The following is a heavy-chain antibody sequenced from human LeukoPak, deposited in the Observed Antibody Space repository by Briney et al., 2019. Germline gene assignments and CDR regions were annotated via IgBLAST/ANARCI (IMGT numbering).Heavy chain of an antibody. J-gene: IGHJ4*02. CDR2: IYYSGST. V-gene: IGHV4-39*01. CDR1: GGSISSSSYY. CDR3: ATATGGTGTGDY. Sequence: KASETLSLTCTVSGGSISSSSYYWGWIRQPPGKGLEWIGSIYYSGSTYYNPSLKSRVTISVDTSKNQFSLKLSSVTAADTAVYYCATATGGTGTGDYWGQGTLVTVSS. D-gene: IGHD1-7*01.